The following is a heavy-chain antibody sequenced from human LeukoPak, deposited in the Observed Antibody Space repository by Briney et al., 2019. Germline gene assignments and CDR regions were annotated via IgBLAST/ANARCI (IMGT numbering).Heavy chain of an antibody. V-gene: IGHV3-48*04. CDR3: ARETRGYSGYPS. D-gene: IGHD5-12*01. CDR1: GFTFSTHS. CDR2: ISGSSYTI. Sequence: GGSLSLSCAASGFTFSTHSMNWVRQAPGKGLEWVSYISGSSYTIYYADSVKGRFTISRDNAKNSLYLHLNSLRAEDTAVYYCARETRGYSGYPSWGQGTLVTVSS. J-gene: IGHJ4*02.